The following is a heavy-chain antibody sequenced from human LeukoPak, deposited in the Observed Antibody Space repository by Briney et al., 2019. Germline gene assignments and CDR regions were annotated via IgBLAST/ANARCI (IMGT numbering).Heavy chain of an antibody. CDR2: IWYDGSNK. D-gene: IGHD6-19*01. J-gene: IGHJ4*02. CDR3: ARELEMAVDGTLGY. V-gene: IGHV3-33*01. Sequence: GGSLRLSCAASGFTFSSYAMRWVRQAPGKGLEWVAVIWYDGSNKYYADSVKGRFTISRDHSKNTLYLQMKSLRAEDTAVYYCARELEMAVDGTLGYWGQGTLVTVSS. CDR1: GFTFSSYA.